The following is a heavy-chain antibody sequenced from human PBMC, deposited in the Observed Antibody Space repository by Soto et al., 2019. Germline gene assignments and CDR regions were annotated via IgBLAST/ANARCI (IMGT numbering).Heavy chain of an antibody. CDR2: ISGYNGKT. CDR1: GYTFTSYG. V-gene: IGHV1-18*01. J-gene: IGHJ3*01. CDR3: ARGLCTGGTCYGLTVDF. Sequence: ASVKVSCKASGYTFTSYGISWVRQAPGQGLEWMGWISGYNGKTNYAQKVQGRVSLTRNTSINTSYMELSSLTSDDTAVYYCARGLCTGGTCYGLTVDFWGQGTTVTVSS. D-gene: IGHD2-15*01.